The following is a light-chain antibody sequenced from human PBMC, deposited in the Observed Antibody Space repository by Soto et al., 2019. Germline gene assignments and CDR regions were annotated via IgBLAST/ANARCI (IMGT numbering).Light chain of an antibody. CDR1: NIGRKS. Sequence: SYELTQPPSVSVAPGKTARITCGGNNIGRKSVHWYQQKPGQAPVLVIYYDSDRPAELPERFSGSNSGNTATMTLRRVEAGDEADYYCQVWDSSSDHVVFGGGTKLTVL. CDR2: YDS. J-gene: IGLJ2*01. V-gene: IGLV3-21*04. CDR3: QVWDSSSDHVV.